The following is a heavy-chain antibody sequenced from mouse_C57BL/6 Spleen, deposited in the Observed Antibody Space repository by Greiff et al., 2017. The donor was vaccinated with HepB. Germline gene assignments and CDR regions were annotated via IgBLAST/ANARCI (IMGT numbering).Heavy chain of an antibody. CDR2: IYPGDGDN. CDR1: GYAFSSSW. V-gene: IGHV1-82*01. Sequence: VQLQESGPELVKPGASVKISCKASGYAFSSSWMNWVKQRPGKGLEWIGRIYPGDGDNNYNGKFKGKATLTADKSSSTAYMQLSSLTSDDSAVYFCARDHVMDYWGQGTSVTVSS. CDR3: ARDHVMDY. J-gene: IGHJ4*01.